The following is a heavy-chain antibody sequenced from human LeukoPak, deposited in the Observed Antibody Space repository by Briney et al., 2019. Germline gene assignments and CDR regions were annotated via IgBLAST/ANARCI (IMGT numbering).Heavy chain of an antibody. CDR2: ISGSGASK. D-gene: IGHD2-21*01. V-gene: IGHV3-23*01. CDR1: GFTFSIYS. Sequence: RGSLRLSWAASGFTFSIYSMSWVRQAPGKVLEWVSGISGSGASKYYADSVKGRVTISRDNSKTTLYLQKNSLRAEDTAVYYCAKSVWRMAWPYGMDVWGQGTTVTVSS. J-gene: IGHJ6*02. CDR3: AKSVWRMAWPYGMDV.